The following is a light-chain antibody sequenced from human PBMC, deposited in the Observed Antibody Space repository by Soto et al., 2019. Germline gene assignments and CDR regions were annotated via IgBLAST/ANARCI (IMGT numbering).Light chain of an antibody. CDR3: QQHHITPAT. Sequence: DIVMTQSPDSLAVSLGERATINCKSSQSVLYNSNNKNYLAWYQQKPGQPPKLLISWASTRESGVPDRFSGSGSGTDFTLTISSLQAEDVAVYYCQQHHITPATFGQGTRWIS. CDR1: QSVLYNSNNKNY. CDR2: WAS. J-gene: IGKJ1*01. V-gene: IGKV4-1*01.